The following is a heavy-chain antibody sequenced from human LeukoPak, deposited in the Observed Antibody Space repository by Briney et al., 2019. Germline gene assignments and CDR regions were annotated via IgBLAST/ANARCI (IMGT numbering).Heavy chain of an antibody. CDR2: ISSSGSTI. Sequence: GGSLRLSCAASGFTFSDYYMSWIRQAPGKGLEWVSYISSSGSTIYYADSVKGRFTISRDNAKNSLYLQMNSLRAEDTAVYYCARELYCSGGSCYSYYYYGMDVWGKGTTVTVSS. CDR1: GFTFSDYY. V-gene: IGHV3-11*04. CDR3: ARELYCSGGSCYSYYYYGMDV. J-gene: IGHJ6*04. D-gene: IGHD2-15*01.